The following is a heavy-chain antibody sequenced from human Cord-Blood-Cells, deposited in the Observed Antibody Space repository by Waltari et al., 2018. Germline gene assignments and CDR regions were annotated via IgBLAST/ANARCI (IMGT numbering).Heavy chain of an antibody. J-gene: IGHJ5*02. D-gene: IGHD6-13*01. V-gene: IGHV1-46*01. CDR1: GYTFTSYY. CDR2: ISPSGGIT. Sequence: QVQLVQSGAEVKKPGASVKVSCKASGYTFTSYYMHWVRQAPGQVLEWMGIISPSGGITSYEQKFQGRVTMTRDTSTSTVYMERSSLRSEDTAVYYCARERPQYSSSWYWFDPWGQGTLVTVSS. CDR3: ARERPQYSSSWYWFDP.